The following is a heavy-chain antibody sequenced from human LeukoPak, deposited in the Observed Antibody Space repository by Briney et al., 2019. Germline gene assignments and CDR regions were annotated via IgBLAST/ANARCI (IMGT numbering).Heavy chain of an antibody. CDR1: GFTVSSNY. V-gene: IGHV3-7*03. CDR3: ARDKIVGATHLDY. CDR2: IKQDGSET. J-gene: IGHJ4*02. D-gene: IGHD1-26*01. Sequence: GGSLRLSCAASGFTVSSNYMSWVRQAPGKGLEWVANIKQDGSETYYVDSVKGRFTISRDNAKNSLYLQMNSLRAEDTAVYYCARDKIVGATHLDYWGQGTLVTVSS.